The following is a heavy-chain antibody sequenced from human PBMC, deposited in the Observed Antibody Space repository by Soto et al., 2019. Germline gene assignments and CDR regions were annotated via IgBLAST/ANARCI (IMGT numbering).Heavy chain of an antibody. J-gene: IGHJ2*01. CDR1: GGTFSSYT. Sequence: QVQLVQSGAEVKKPGSSVTVSCKASGGTFSSYTISWVRQAPGQGLEWMGGIIPIFGTANYAQKFQGRVTITAAKSTSTAYMELSSLRSEDTAVYYCARGNHRWLQLWYFDLWGRGTLVTVSS. D-gene: IGHD5-12*01. CDR2: IIPIFGTA. V-gene: IGHV1-69*14. CDR3: ARGNHRWLQLWYFDL.